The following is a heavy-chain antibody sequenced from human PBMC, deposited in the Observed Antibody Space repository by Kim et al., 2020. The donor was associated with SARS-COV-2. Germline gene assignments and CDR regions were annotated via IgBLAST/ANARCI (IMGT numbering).Heavy chain of an antibody. D-gene: IGHD6-25*01. J-gene: IGHJ6*02. CDR3: ARDRTRRYYYYYGMDV. Sequence: SLKSRVTISVDTSKTQFSLKLSSVTAADTAVYYCARDRTRRYYYYYGMDVWGQGTTVTVSS. V-gene: IGHV4-59*01.